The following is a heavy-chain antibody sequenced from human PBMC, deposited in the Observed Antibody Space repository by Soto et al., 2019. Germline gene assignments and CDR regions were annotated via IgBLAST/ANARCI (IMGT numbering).Heavy chain of an antibody. V-gene: IGHV1-18*04. CDR3: ARDLPFLESSPQPSLYYYYGMDV. D-gene: IGHD3-3*01. Sequence: GASVKVSCKASGYTFTSYGISWVLQAPGQVLEWMVWISAYNGNTNYAQKLQGRVTMTTDTSTSTAYMELRSLRSDDTAVYYCARDLPFLESSPQPSLYYYYGMDVWGQGTTVTVSS. CDR1: GYTFTSYG. CDR2: ISAYNGNT. J-gene: IGHJ6*02.